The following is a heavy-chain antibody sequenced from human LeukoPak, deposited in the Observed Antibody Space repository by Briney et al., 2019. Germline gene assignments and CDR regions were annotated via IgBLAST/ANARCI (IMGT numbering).Heavy chain of an antibody. V-gene: IGHV3-48*01. CDR3: AIEQANPGSYYYYMDV. D-gene: IGHD1-26*01. J-gene: IGHJ6*03. CDR1: GFTFSSYS. CDR2: ISSSSSTI. Sequence: GGSLRLSCAASGFTFSSYSMNWVRQAPGKGLEWVSYISSSSSTIYYADSVKGRFTISRDNAKNSLYLQMNSLRAEDTAVYYCAIEQANPGSYYYYMDVWGKGTTVTVSS.